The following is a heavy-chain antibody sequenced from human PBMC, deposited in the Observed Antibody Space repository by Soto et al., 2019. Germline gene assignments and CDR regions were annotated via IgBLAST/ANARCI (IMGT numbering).Heavy chain of an antibody. Sequence: PGGSLRLPGAASGSTFSSHSMNWVRQAPGKGLACVSSISSSSSYIYYADSVKGRFTISRDNAKNSLYLQMNSLRAEDTAVYYCARDWEYCSGGSCYSELTYYYYYYGMDVWGQGTTVTVSS. V-gene: IGHV3-21*01. CDR2: ISSSSSYI. CDR1: GSTFSSHS. D-gene: IGHD2-15*01. J-gene: IGHJ6*02. CDR3: ARDWEYCSGGSCYSELTYYYYYYGMDV.